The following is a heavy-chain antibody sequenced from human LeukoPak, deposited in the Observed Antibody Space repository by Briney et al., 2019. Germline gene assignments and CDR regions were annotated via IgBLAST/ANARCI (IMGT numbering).Heavy chain of an antibody. CDR3: LPRGQWLVDD. D-gene: IGHD6-19*01. V-gene: IGHV3-23*01. J-gene: IGHJ4*02. Sequence: PGGSLRLSCTASGFAFSSYAMSWVRQAPGVGLEWVSAIDGGGGSTWHADSVKGRFTISRDNSKNTLYLQMNSLRAEDTAVYYCLPRGQWLVDDWGQGTLVTVSS. CDR2: IDGGGGST. CDR1: GFAFSSYA.